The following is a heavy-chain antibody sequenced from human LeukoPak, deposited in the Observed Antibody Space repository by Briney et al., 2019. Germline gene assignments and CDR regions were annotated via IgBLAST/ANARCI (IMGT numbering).Heavy chain of an antibody. CDR1: GYTFTSYG. Sequence: ASVKVSCKASGYTFTSYGISWVRQAPGQGLEWMGWISDYNGNTNYAQKLQGRVTMTTDTSTSTAYMELRSLRSDDTAVYYCARVIPYDSSGYEDYWGHGTLVTVSP. D-gene: IGHD3-22*01. V-gene: IGHV1-18*01. J-gene: IGHJ4*01. CDR3: ARVIPYDSSGYEDY. CDR2: ISDYNGNT.